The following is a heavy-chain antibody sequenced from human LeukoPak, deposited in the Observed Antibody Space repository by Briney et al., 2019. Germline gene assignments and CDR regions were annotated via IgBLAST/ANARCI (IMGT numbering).Heavy chain of an antibody. CDR2: INPNSGGT. CDR1: GYTFTGYY. V-gene: IGHV1-2*02. D-gene: IGHD2-15*01. CDR3: AREAVLAWGSGLMDFDY. Sequence: GASVKVSCKASGYTFTGYYMHWVRQAPGQGLEWMGWINPNSGGTNYAQKFQGRVTMTRDTSISTAYMELSRLRSDDTAVYYCAREAVLAWGSGLMDFDYWGQGTLVTVSS. J-gene: IGHJ4*02.